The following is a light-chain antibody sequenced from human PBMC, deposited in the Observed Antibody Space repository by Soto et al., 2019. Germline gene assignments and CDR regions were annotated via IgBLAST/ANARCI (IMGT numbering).Light chain of an antibody. V-gene: IGKV1-6*01. CDR1: QAIGIE. CDR3: LQDNNYSWT. CDR2: GAF. Sequence: AIQMTQSPSSLSASVGDRVTINCRASQAIGIELSWYQQKPGKAPKLLIYGAFTLESGVPLRFSGSGSGTDFTLTITSLQPEDFATYYCLQDNNYSWTFGQGTKVEI. J-gene: IGKJ1*01.